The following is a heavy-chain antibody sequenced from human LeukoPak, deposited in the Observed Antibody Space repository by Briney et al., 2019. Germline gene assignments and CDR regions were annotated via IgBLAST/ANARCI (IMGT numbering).Heavy chain of an antibody. V-gene: IGHV1-46*01. CDR1: GYTFTSYY. D-gene: IGHD1-1*01. Sequence: ASVKVSCKASGYTFTSYYMHWVRQAPGQGLGWMGMINPSGGSTSYAQKFQGRVTMTRDMSTSTVYMELSSLRSEDTAVYYCARQRDIADIQLEYFDYWGQGTLVTVSS. CDR3: ARQRDIADIQLEYFDY. CDR2: INPSGGST. J-gene: IGHJ4*02.